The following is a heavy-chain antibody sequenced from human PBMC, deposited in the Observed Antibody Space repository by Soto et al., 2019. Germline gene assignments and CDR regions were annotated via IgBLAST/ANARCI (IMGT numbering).Heavy chain of an antibody. CDR1: CGSVSSRSHC. D-gene: IGHD5-12*01. CDR3: ARYDAESGSNKLDP. V-gene: IGHV4-61*01. CDR2: IYYTGNT. Sequence: QVQLQESGPGVVKPSDTLSVTCTVSCGSVSSRSHCWSWIRQPPGGGLQWIGYIYYTGNTNYSPSLKSRATLSVDTSRNQFSLRLTSVTAADTAIYYCARYDAESGSNKLDPWGQGTLVTVSS. J-gene: IGHJ5*02.